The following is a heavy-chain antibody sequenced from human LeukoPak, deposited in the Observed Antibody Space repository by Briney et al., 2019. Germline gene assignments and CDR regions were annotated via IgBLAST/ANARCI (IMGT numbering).Heavy chain of an antibody. V-gene: IGHV3-73*01. CDR2: IRSKANSYAT. CDR3: TSSSLGYYYGMDV. D-gene: IGHD6-6*01. Sequence: PGGSLRLSCAASGFTFSGSAMHWVRQASGKGLEWVGRIRSKANSYATAYAASVKGRFTISRDDSKNTAYLQMNSLKTEDTAVYYCTSSSLGYYYGMDVWGQGTTVTVPS. J-gene: IGHJ6*02. CDR1: GFTFSGSA.